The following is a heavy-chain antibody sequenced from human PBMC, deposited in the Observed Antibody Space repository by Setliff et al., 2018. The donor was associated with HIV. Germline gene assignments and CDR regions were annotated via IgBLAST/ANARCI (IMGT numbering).Heavy chain of an antibody. Sequence: PGESLTLSCKVSAYSSTTSWITWVRQMPGKGLEWMGRIAPRDSYTDYSPSFEGHVTISFDKSVSTAYLQWSSLKASDTAMYYCARLEVAGAYSYYYMDVWGKGTTVTVSS. CDR2: IAPRDSYT. CDR3: ARLEVAGAYSYYYMDV. V-gene: IGHV5-10-1*01. D-gene: IGHD6-19*01. CDR1: AYSSTTSW. J-gene: IGHJ6*03.